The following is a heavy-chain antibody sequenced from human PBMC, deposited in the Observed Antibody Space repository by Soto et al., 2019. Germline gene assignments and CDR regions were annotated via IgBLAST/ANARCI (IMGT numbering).Heavy chain of an antibody. V-gene: IGHV1-8*01. D-gene: IGHD3-3*01. CDR1: GYTFTSYD. CDR3: ARGGLAVRFLEWPMSLGMDV. CDR2: MNPNSGNT. J-gene: IGHJ6*02. Sequence: QVQLVQSGAEVKKPGASVKVSCKASGYTFTSYDINWVRQATGQGREWMGWMNPNSGNTGYAQKFQGRVTMTRNTSIRSADRELSRLRSEETVVYYCARGGLAVRFLEWPMSLGMDVWGQVTTVTVSS.